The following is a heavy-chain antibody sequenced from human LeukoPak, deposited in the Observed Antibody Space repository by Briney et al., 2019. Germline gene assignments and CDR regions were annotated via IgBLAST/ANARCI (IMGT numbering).Heavy chain of an antibody. Sequence: ASVKVSCKASGYTFTSYYMHWVRHAPGQGLEWMGIINPSGDSTSYAQKFQGRVTMTRDTSTSTVYMELSSLRSEDTAVYYCARAKLWHPGDYWGQGTLVTVSS. V-gene: IGHV1-46*01. CDR2: INPSGDST. CDR1: GYTFTSYY. J-gene: IGHJ4*02. CDR3: ARAKLWHPGDY. D-gene: IGHD5-18*01.